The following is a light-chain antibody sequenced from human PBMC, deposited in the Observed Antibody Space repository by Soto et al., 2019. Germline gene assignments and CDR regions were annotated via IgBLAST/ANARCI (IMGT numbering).Light chain of an antibody. J-gene: IGKJ4*01. CDR2: GAS. Sequence: EIVLTQSPGTLSLSPGERATLSCRASQSVSSSNLAWYQHKPGQAPSLLIYGASSRATGIPDRFSGSGSGTDFTLTISRLEPEDFAVYYCQQSSSSPLTFGGGTKVEIK. CDR3: QQSSSSPLT. V-gene: IGKV3-20*01. CDR1: QSVSSSN.